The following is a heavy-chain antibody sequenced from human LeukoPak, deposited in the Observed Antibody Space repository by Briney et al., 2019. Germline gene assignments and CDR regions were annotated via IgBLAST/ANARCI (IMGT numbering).Heavy chain of an antibody. Sequence: PGGSLRLSCAASGFTFSSYEMNWVRQAPGKGLEWVSYISSSGSTIYYADSVKGRFTISRDNAKNSLYLQMNSLRAEDTAVYYCARDSYDYVWGSYDYWGQGTLVTVSS. V-gene: IGHV3-48*03. J-gene: IGHJ4*02. D-gene: IGHD3-16*01. CDR3: ARDSYDYVWGSYDY. CDR2: ISSSGSTI. CDR1: GFTFSSYE.